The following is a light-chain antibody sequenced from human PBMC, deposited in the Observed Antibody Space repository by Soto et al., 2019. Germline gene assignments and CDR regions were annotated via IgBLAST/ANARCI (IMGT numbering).Light chain of an antibody. J-gene: IGKJ1*01. CDR2: DAA. V-gene: IGKV3-11*01. CDR1: QNIGDF. Sequence: EIVLTQSPATLSLSPGESATLSCRASQNIGDFLAWYQQQPGQAPRLLIFDAANRATGISGRFSGSGSGTDFTLTISSLEPEDFAVYYCQQRSTWPPTFGRGTTVEIK. CDR3: QQRSTWPPT.